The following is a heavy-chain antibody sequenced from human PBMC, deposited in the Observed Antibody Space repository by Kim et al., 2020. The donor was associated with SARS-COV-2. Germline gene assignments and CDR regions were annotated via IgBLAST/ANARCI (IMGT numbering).Heavy chain of an antibody. CDR3: ARFIERYFDWLLAPAWFDP. D-gene: IGHD3-9*01. Sequence: ASVKVSCKASGYTFTSYGISWVRQAPGQGLEWMGWISAYNGNTNYAQKFQGRVTMTTDTSTSTAYMELRSLRSDDTAVYYCARFIERYFDWLLAPAWFDPWGQGTLVTVSS. V-gene: IGHV1-18*01. CDR2: ISAYNGNT. J-gene: IGHJ5*02. CDR1: GYTFTSYG.